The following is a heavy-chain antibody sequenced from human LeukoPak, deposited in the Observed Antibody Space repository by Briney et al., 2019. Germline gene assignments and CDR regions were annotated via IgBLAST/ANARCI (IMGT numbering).Heavy chain of an antibody. CDR2: ISGDGGST. Sequence: PGGSLRLSCAASGFTFGSYAMSWVRQAPGKGLEWVSLISGDGGSTFYADSVRGRFTISRDNTRKSLSLQMSSLRSEDTALYYCARESETSGWYDYWGQGTLVTVSS. CDR3: ARESETSGWYDY. D-gene: IGHD6-19*01. V-gene: IGHV3-43*02. J-gene: IGHJ4*02. CDR1: GFTFGSYA.